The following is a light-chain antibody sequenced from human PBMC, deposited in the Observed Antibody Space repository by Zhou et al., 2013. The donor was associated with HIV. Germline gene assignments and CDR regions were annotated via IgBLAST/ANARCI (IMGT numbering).Light chain of an antibody. J-gene: IGKJ5*01. CDR2: KAS. Sequence: DFQMTQSPSTLSASVGDRVTITCRASQHISDSLAWYQQKPGKAPKLLIYKASSLDTGVPSRFSGSGSGTEFTLTISGLQPDDFATYYCQQYNTYPITFGQGTRLDI. V-gene: IGKV1-5*03. CDR3: QQYNTYPIT. CDR1: QHISDS.